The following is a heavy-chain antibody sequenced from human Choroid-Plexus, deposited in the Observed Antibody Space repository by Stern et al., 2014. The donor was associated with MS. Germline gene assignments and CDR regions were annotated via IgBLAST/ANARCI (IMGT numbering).Heavy chain of an antibody. D-gene: IGHD2/OR15-2a*01. V-gene: IGHV3-30*18. J-gene: IGHJ5*02. Sequence: VQLEESGGGVVQPGRPLRLSCVASGFTFGSCAMHWVRQAPGKGLEWVAGGSYDGRNKYYADSVKGRFTISRDNSQNTLYMQMSSLRPEDTAVYYCAKDRQYLTYFFDHWGQGSLVTVSS. CDR2: GSYDGRNK. CDR3: AKDRQYLTYFFDH. CDR1: GFTFGSCA.